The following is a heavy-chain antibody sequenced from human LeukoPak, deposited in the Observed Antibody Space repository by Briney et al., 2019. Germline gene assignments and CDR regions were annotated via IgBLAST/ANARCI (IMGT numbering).Heavy chain of an antibody. CDR2: IYYSGTT. Sequence: PSETLSLTCTVSGGSISSSSYYWGWVRQPPGKGPEWTGTIYYSGTTYYNPSLKSRVTVSVDTSKNQFSLRLSSVTAADTAVYFCARYVVTRGYSFDYWGQGTLVTVSS. D-gene: IGHD4-23*01. J-gene: IGHJ4*02. V-gene: IGHV4-39*01. CDR3: ARYVVTRGYSFDY. CDR1: GGSISSSSYY.